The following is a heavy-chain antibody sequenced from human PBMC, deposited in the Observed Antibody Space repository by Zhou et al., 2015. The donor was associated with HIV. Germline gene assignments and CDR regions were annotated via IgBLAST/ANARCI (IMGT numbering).Heavy chain of an antibody. D-gene: IGHD3-22*01. CDR1: GYAFTTDS. CDR2: IHTGDGKT. J-gene: IGHJ4*02. V-gene: IGHV1-46*01. Sequence: QVQLVQSGAAVKEPGASVTVSCKASGYAFTTDSVHWVRRAPGQGLEWMGVIHTGDGKTNYARRFRGRVTLTTDRSTRTAYMELRSLRSDDAAMYYCARDDIGGYHSFNYWGQGTLVSVSS. CDR3: ARDDIGGYHSFNY.